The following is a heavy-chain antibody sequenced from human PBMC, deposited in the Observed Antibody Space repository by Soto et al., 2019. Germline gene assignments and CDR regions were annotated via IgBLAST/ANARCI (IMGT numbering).Heavy chain of an antibody. CDR2: IYYSGRT. CDR3: DRGRTHSYFDY. J-gene: IGHJ4*02. D-gene: IGHD3-16*01. Sequence: PSETLSLTCTVSGDSISSGDYYWSWIRQPPGKGLEWIGYIYYSGRTYYNPSLKSRLTISLDTSKNHFSLKLSSVTAADTAVYYCDRGRTHSYFDYWGLGTLVTVSS. V-gene: IGHV4-30-4*01. CDR1: GDSISSGDYY.